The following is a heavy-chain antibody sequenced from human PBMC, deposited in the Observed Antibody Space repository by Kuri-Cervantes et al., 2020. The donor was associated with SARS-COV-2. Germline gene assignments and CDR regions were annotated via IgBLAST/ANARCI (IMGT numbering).Heavy chain of an antibody. D-gene: IGHD4-17*01. CDR3: ARASGPVTTFDY. J-gene: IGHJ4*02. Sequence: GGALGLCCAASGFTFSSYSMNWVRQAPGKGLEWVSSISSSSSYIYYADSVKGQFTISRDNAKNSLYLQMNSLRAEDTAVYYCARASGPVTTFDYWGQGTLVTVSS. CDR2: ISSSSSYI. CDR1: GFTFSSYS. V-gene: IGHV3-21*01.